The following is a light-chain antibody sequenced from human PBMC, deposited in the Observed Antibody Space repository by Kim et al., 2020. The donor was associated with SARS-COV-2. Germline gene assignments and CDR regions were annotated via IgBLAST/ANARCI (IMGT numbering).Light chain of an antibody. CDR1: KLGEKY. CDR3: QAWDRGNV. Sequence: SYELTQPPSVSVSPGQTAGITCSGDKLGEKYVSWYQQKPGQSPVLVIFQATERPSGIPERFSGSNSWNTGTLTISGTQAMDEADYYCQAWDRGNVFGTGT. J-gene: IGLJ1*01. CDR2: QAT. V-gene: IGLV3-1*01.